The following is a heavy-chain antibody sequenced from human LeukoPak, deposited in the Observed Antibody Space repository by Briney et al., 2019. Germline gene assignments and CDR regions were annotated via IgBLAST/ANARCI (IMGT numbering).Heavy chain of an antibody. Sequence: PGRSLRLSCTASGFTFGDYAMSWVRQAPGKGLEWVGFIRSKAYGGTTEYAASVKGRFTISRDDSKSIAYLQMNSLKTEDTAVYYCTRDKGARELLFDYYYGMDVWGQGTTVTVSS. CDR3: TRDKGARELLFDYYYGMDV. J-gene: IGHJ6*02. CDR1: GFTFGDYA. D-gene: IGHD1-26*01. CDR2: IRSKAYGGTT. V-gene: IGHV3-49*04.